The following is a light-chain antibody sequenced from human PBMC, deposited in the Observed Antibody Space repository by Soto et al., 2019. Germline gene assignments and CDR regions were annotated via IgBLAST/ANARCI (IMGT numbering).Light chain of an antibody. CDR1: SSDIGGSDY. J-gene: IGLJ2*01. CDR3: SSYKTSITLGV. CDR2: DVR. V-gene: IGLV2-14*01. Sequence: QSALTQPASVSGSPGQSITISCTGSSSDIGGSDYVSWYQLRPGKAPKLLIYDVRNRPSGVSNRFSGSKSGNTASLTISGLQAEDEADYYCSSYKTSITLGVFGGGTKLTVL.